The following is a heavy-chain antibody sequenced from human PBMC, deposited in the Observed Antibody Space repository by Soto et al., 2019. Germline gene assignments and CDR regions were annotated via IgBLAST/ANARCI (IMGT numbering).Heavy chain of an antibody. CDR3: ARGGHVVVVTAAFDY. Sequence: QVQLVQSGAEVKKPGASVKVSCKASGNTFSNYYIHWVRQAPGQGLEWMGTINPSGGHTTYAQKFLGRVTMTRDTSTSTLYVEVTRLRSEDTAVYYCARGGHVVVVTAAFDYWGQGTLVTVSS. V-gene: IGHV1-46*03. CDR2: INPSGGHT. D-gene: IGHD2-21*02. CDR1: GNTFSNYY. J-gene: IGHJ4*02.